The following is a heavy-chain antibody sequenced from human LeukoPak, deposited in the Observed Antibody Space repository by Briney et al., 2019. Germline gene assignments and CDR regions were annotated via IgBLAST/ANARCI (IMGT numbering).Heavy chain of an antibody. CDR2: TYSSGNT. CDR1: GGSISSYY. J-gene: IGHJ4*02. CDR3: ARDPSTFYFDY. V-gene: IGHV4-59*01. Sequence: SETLSLTCTVSGGSISSYYWSWIRQPPGKGLEWIGYTYSSGNTDYNPSLKSRVTISVDTSKSQFSLKLSSVTAADTAIYYCARDPSTFYFDYWGQGALVTVSS. D-gene: IGHD3-16*01.